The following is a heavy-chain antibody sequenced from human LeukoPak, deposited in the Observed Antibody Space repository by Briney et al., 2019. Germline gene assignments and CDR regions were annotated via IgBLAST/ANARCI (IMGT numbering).Heavy chain of an antibody. D-gene: IGHD2-8*01. CDR3: ARQTYCINGVCYTEEGEFYYYMDV. J-gene: IGHJ6*03. V-gene: IGHV4-61*02. CDR2: IYTSGST. CDR1: GGSISSGSYY. Sequence: SETLSLTCTVSGGSISSGSYYWSWIRQPAGKGLEWIRRIYTSGSTNYNPSLKSRVTISVDTSKNQFSLKLSSVTAADTAVYYCARQTYCINGVCYTEEGEFYYYMDVWGKGTTVTVSS.